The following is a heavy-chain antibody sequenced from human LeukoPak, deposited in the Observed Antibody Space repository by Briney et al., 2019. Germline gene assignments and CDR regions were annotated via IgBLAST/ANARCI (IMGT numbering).Heavy chain of an antibody. V-gene: IGHV4-39*01. CDR3: AREPNYYDSSGYYRPAAFDI. CDR2: IYYSGST. CDR1: GGSISSSSYY. D-gene: IGHD3-22*01. J-gene: IGHJ3*02. Sequence: PSETLSLTCTVSGGSISSSSYYWGWIRQPPGKGLEWIVSIYYSGSTYYNPSLKSRVTISVDTSKNQFSLKLSSVTAADTAVYYCAREPNYYDSSGYYRPAAFDIWGQGTMVTVSS.